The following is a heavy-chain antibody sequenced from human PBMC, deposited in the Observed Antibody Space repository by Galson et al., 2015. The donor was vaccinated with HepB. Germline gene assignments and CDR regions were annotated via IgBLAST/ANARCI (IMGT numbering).Heavy chain of an antibody. Sequence: SLRLSCAASGFTFRTYGIHWVRQAPGKGLEWVALISYDGSNKYYADSVKGRFTISRDNSKNTLYLQMNSLRAEDTAVYYCVKEGRPIVGSSLVLVHWGQGTLVTVSS. J-gene: IGHJ4*02. CDR3: VKEGRPIVGSSLVLVH. CDR2: ISYDGSNK. CDR1: GFTFRTYG. D-gene: IGHD6-13*01. V-gene: IGHV3-30*18.